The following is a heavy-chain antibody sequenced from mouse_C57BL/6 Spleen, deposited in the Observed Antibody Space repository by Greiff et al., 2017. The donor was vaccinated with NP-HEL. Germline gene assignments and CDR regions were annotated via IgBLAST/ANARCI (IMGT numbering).Heavy chain of an antibody. CDR1: GYTFTDYE. Sequence: VQLQQSGAELVRPGASVTLSCKASGYTFTDYEMHWVKQTPVHGLEWIGAIDPETGGTAYNQKFKGKAILTADKSSSTAYMELRSLTSEDSAVYYCTTSLIYYYGSSWAMDYWGQGTSVTVSS. V-gene: IGHV1-15*01. D-gene: IGHD1-1*01. J-gene: IGHJ4*01. CDR3: TTSLIYYYGSSWAMDY. CDR2: IDPETGGT.